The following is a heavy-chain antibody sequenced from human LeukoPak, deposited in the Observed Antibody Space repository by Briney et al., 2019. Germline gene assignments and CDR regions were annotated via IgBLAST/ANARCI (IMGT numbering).Heavy chain of an antibody. CDR2: SYHSETA. J-gene: IGHJ5*02. CDR3: VRDNGDSYERGSRFVP. CDR1: GGSIISFGHS. D-gene: IGHD3-16*01. Sequence: SETLSLTCTVSGGSIISFGHSWSWVRQTPGQGLEWIRFSYHSETATYNPSLQSRVTISVDTSNNQFSLTMSSETAADTAVYFCVRDNGDSYERGSRFVPWGQGILVTVSS. V-gene: IGHV4-30-2*01.